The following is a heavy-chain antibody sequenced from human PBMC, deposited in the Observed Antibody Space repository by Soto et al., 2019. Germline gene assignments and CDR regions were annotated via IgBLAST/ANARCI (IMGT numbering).Heavy chain of an antibody. CDR1: GFTFSSYA. CDR3: ARTGDYDILFDY. V-gene: IGHV3-30-3*01. J-gene: IGHJ4*02. D-gene: IGHD4-17*01. CDR2: ISYDGSNK. Sequence: QVQLVESGGGVVQPGRSLRLSCAASGFTFSSYAMHWVRQATGKGLEWVAVISYDGSNKYYADSVKGRFTISRDNSKNTLYLQMNSRRAEDTAVYYCARTGDYDILFDYWGQGTLVTVSS.